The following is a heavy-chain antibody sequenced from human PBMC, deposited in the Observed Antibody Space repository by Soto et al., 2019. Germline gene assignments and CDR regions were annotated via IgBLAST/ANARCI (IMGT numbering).Heavy chain of an antibody. J-gene: IGHJ4*02. CDR3: AKGDQERQWVFLQN. CDR2: VSGSAGDT. CDR1: GFTFSDYA. V-gene: IGHV3-23*01. Sequence: GGSLRLSCVASGFTFSDYAMTWVRQAPGKGMEWVCTVSGSAGDTFYAESAKGRFTIFRDNSKRRLYLEMLSLRAEATAFYYCAKGDQERQWVFLQNWGQGTLVTVSS. D-gene: IGHD2-8*01.